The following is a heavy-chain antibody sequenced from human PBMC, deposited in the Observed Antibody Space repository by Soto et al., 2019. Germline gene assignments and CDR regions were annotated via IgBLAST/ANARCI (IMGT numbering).Heavy chain of an antibody. Sequence: SETLSLTCAVSGYSISSGYYWGWIRRPPGKGLQWIGNMYHSGSTYYNPSLKSRVTISIDTSKNQFSLKLSSVTAADEAVYYCARVSYFDGGGFYYYFDYWGQGTLVTVSS. D-gene: IGHD3-22*01. CDR1: GYSISSGYY. CDR3: ARVSYFDGGGFYYYFDY. CDR2: MYHSGST. J-gene: IGHJ4*02. V-gene: IGHV4-38-2*01.